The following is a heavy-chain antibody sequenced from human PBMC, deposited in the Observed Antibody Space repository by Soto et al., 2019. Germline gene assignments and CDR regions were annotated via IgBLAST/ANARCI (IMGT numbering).Heavy chain of an antibody. V-gene: IGHV3-30*18. CDR3: AKDTLG. CDR2: ISYDGSNK. CDR1: GFTFSSYG. J-gene: IGHJ4*02. Sequence: GGSMRLSCAASGFTFSSYGMHWVRQAPGKGLEWVAVISYDGSNKYYADSVKGRFTISRDNSKNTLYLQMNSLRAEDTAVYYCAKDTLGWGQGTLVTVSS.